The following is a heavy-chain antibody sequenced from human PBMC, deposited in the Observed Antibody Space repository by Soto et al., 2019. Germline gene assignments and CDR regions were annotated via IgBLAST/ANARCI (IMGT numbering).Heavy chain of an antibody. Sequence: PSETLSLTCAVSGGSIRSGNWLSRVRQPPGKGLEWIGEIYHSGTTNYNPSLKSRVTISVDKSKNQFSLKLTSVTAADTAVYYYARQRGYYVDYWGQGTLVTVSS. CDR1: GGSIRSGNW. CDR2: IYHSGTT. V-gene: IGHV4-4*02. CDR3: ARQRGYYVDY. J-gene: IGHJ4*02. D-gene: IGHD3-22*01.